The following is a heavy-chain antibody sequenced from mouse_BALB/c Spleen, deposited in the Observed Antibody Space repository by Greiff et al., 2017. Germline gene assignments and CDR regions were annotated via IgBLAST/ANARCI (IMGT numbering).Heavy chain of an antibody. V-gene: IGHV1-7*01. CDR2: INPSTGYT. J-gene: IGHJ2*01. Sequence: LEESGAELAKPGASVKMSCKASGYTFTSYWMHWVKQRPGQGLEWIGYINPSTGYTEYNQKFKDKATLTADKSSSTAYMQLSSLTSEDSAVYYCARYYGSSYGFDYWGQGTTLTVSS. CDR1: GYTFTSYW. CDR3: ARYYGSSYGFDY. D-gene: IGHD1-1*01.